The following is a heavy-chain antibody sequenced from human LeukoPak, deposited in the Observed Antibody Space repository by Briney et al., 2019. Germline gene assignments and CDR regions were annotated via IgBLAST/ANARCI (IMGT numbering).Heavy chain of an antibody. Sequence: GGSLRLSCAASGFTFSSYAMHWVRQAPGKGLEWVAVISYDGSNKYYADSVKGRFTISRDNSKNTLYLQMNSLRAEDTAVYYCARDHYYDSSGYYNYWGQGTLVTVSS. J-gene: IGHJ4*02. CDR3: ARDHYYDSSGYYNY. CDR2: ISYDGSNK. V-gene: IGHV3-30*04. D-gene: IGHD3-22*01. CDR1: GFTFSSYA.